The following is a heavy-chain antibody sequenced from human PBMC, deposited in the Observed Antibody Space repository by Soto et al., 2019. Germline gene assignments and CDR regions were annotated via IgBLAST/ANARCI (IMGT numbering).Heavy chain of an antibody. CDR2: ISWNSGSI. CDR3: AKDTTPAPMTQGAFDI. J-gene: IGHJ3*02. Sequence: HPGGSLRLSCAASGFTFDDYAMHWVRQAPGKGLEWVSGISWNSGSIGYADSVKGRFTISRDNAKNSLYLQMNSLRAEDTALYYCAKDTTPAPMTQGAFDIRGQGTMVTVSS. V-gene: IGHV3-9*01. CDR1: GFTFDDYA.